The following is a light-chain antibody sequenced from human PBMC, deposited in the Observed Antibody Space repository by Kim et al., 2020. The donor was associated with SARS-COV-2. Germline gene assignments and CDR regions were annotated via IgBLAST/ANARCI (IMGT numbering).Light chain of an antibody. J-gene: IGKJ5*01. CDR2: LGS. V-gene: IGKV2-28*01. CDR3: MQALQTPIT. Sequence: PASISCRSSQSLLHSNGYNYLDWYLQKQGQSPQLLIYLGSNRASGVPDRFSGSGSGTDFTLKISRVEAEDVGVYYCMQALQTPITFGQGTRLEIK. CDR1: QSLLHSNGYNY.